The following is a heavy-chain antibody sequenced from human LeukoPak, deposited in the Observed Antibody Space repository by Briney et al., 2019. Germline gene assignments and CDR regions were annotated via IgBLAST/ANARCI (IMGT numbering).Heavy chain of an antibody. CDR3: TTQGYCTNGVCYYFDY. Sequence: GGSLRLSCAASGFTFTNYAMSWVRQAPGKGLEWVGRIKSKTDGGTIDYAAPVKGRFTISRDDSKNTVYLQMNSLKTEDTAVYYCTTQGYCTNGVCYYFDYWGQGTLVTVSS. CDR2: IKSKTDGGTI. CDR1: GFTFTNYA. J-gene: IGHJ4*02. V-gene: IGHV3-15*01. D-gene: IGHD2-8*01.